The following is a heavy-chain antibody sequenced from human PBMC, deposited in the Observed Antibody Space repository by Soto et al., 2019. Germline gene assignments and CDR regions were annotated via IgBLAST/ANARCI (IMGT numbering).Heavy chain of an antibody. Sequence: EVQLLESGGGLVQPGGSLRLSCAASGFTFSSYAMSWVRQAPGKGLEWVSIIGVGGGDRYYPESVKGRFTISRDNSRDKLYLEMNRLGDGDPAVYYWARVRFGELVWGQGTLVTVSS. CDR1: GFTFSSYA. CDR3: ARVRFGELV. V-gene: IGHV3-23*01. J-gene: IGHJ4*02. CDR2: IGVGGGDR. D-gene: IGHD3-10*01.